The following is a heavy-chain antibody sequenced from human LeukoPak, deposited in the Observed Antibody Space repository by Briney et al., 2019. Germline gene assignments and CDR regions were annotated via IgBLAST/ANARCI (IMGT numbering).Heavy chain of an antibody. D-gene: IGHD3-3*01. Sequence: GGSLRLSCAASGFSVSDYYMSWIRQAPGKGLEWVSYISSSGSIIYYADSVKGRFTISRDNTKNSLFLQLNSLRAEDTAVYYCAKDFRGGGFWRGPMDVWGKGTTVTVSS. V-gene: IGHV3-11*01. CDR3: AKDFRGGGFWRGPMDV. CDR2: ISSSGSII. CDR1: GFSVSDYY. J-gene: IGHJ6*03.